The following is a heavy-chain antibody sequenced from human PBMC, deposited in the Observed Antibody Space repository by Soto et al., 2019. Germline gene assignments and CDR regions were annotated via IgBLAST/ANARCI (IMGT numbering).Heavy chain of an antibody. Sequence: QVHLVQSGAEVRKPGASVKVSCKASGYTFTTYGLIWVRQAPGQHLKWLGWISARNGDTSYAQGFQGRVTLTTDTSTSTAYMELMTLRSDDTAVYFCASVQLLPNPAADSWCQGTLVTVSS. D-gene: IGHD3-10*01. CDR2: ISARNGDT. CDR1: GYTFTTYG. CDR3: ASVQLLPNPAADS. J-gene: IGHJ5*02. V-gene: IGHV1-18*04.